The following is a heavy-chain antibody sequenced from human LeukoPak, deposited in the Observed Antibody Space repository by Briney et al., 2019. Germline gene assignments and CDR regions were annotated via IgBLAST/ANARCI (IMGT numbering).Heavy chain of an antibody. CDR1: GFTFSSYA. CDR3: AKDRGYYGSGSYPPPTDY. Sequence: GGSLRLSCAASGFTFSSYAMSWVRQAPGKGLEWVSAISGSGSSTYYADSVKGRFTISRDNSKNTLYLQMNSLRAEDTAVYYCAKDRGYYGSGSYPPPTDYWGQGTLVNVSS. V-gene: IGHV3-23*01. D-gene: IGHD3-10*01. J-gene: IGHJ4*02. CDR2: ISGSGSST.